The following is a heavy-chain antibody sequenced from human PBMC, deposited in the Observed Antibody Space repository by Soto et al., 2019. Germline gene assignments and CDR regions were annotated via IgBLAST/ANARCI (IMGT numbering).Heavy chain of an antibody. J-gene: IGHJ4*02. D-gene: IGHD2-15*01. CDR3: ARDLGGWPDY. Sequence: QVQLVQSGAEVKEPGASVKVSCKASGYTYTSYAMNRVRQAPGQRLEWMGWINAGNGNTKYSQKFQGRVTITRDTSASTAYMELSSQRSEDTAVYYCARDLGGWPDYWGQGTLVTVSS. CDR1: GYTYTSYA. CDR2: INAGNGNT. V-gene: IGHV1-3*01.